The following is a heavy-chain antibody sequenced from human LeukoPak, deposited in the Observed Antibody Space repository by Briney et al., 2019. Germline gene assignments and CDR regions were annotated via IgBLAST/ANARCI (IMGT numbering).Heavy chain of an antibody. Sequence: GGSPRLSCAASGFTFSSYGMHWVRQAPGKGLEWVAVISYDGSNKYYADSVKGRFTISRDNSKNTLYLQMNSLRAEDTAVYYCAKDLDIVVVVAATPGFWGQGTLVTVSS. CDR3: AKDLDIVVVVAATPGF. D-gene: IGHD2-15*01. V-gene: IGHV3-30*18. CDR2: ISYDGSNK. CDR1: GFTFSSYG. J-gene: IGHJ4*02.